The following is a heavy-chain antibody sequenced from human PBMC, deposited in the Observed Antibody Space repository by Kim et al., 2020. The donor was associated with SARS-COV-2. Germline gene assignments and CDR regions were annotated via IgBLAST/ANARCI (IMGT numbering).Heavy chain of an antibody. Sequence: GRFTISRDNAKNSLYLQMNSLRAEDTAVYYCARDPRWLAHRYYYYYGMDVWGQGTTVTVSS. CDR3: ARDPRWLAHRYYYYYGMDV. D-gene: IGHD6-19*01. J-gene: IGHJ6*02. V-gene: IGHV3-11*06.